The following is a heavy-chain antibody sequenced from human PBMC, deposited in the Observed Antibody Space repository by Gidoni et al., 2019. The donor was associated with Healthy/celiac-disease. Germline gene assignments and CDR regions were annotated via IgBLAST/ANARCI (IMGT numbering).Heavy chain of an antibody. D-gene: IGHD3-3*01. V-gene: IGHV4-31*03. CDR1: GGSISSGGYY. J-gene: IGHJ6*02. CDR3: ARVKEEITIFGVVMGYYGMDV. Sequence: QVQLQESGSGLVKPSQTMAHTCTFPGGSISSGGYYWSWIRQHPGKGLGWIAYIYYSASTYYNPSLKSRVTISVDTSKNQFSLKLSSVTAADTAVYYCARVKEEITIFGVVMGYYGMDVWGQGTTVTVSS. CDR2: IYYSAST.